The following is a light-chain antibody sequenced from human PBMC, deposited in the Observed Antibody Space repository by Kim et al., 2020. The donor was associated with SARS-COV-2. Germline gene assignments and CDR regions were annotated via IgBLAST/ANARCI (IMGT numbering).Light chain of an antibody. V-gene: IGKV3-20*01. CDR2: GAS. CDR1: QIVSSSY. CDR3: QQYGSSPQT. J-gene: IGKJ2*01. Sequence: LSHGERATRACRASQIVSSSYLAWYQQKPGQAPRLLIYGASSRATGIPDRFSGSGSGTDFPLTISRLEPEDFAVYYCQQYGSSPQTFGQGTKLEI.